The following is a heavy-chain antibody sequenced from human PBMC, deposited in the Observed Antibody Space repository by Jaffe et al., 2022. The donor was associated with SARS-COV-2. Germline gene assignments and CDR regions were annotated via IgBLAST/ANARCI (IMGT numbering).Heavy chain of an antibody. CDR2: INHSGST. V-gene: IGHV4-34*01. CDR3: ARARGYCSSTSCYTGGVGFDY. CDR1: GGSFSGYY. Sequence: QVQLQQWGAGLLKPSETLSLTCAVYGGSFSGYYWSWIRQPPGKGLEWIGEINHSGSTNYNPSLKSRVTISVDTSKNQFSLKLSSVTAADTAVYYCARARGYCSSTSCYTGGVGFDYWGQGTLVTVSS. D-gene: IGHD2-2*02. J-gene: IGHJ4*02.